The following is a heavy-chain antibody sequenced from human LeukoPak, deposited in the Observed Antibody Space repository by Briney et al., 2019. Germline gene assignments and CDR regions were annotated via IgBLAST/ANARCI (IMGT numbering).Heavy chain of an antibody. V-gene: IGHV3-49*04. CDR1: GFTFGDYA. CDR3: TRDVEMATITDY. CDR2: IRSKAYGGTT. D-gene: IGHD5-24*01. Sequence: PGGSLRLSCTASGFTFGDYAMSWVRQAPGKGLEWVGFIRSKAYGGTTEYAASVKGRFTISRDDSKSIAYLQMSSLKTEDTAVYYCTRDVEMATITDYWGQGTLVTVSS. J-gene: IGHJ4*02.